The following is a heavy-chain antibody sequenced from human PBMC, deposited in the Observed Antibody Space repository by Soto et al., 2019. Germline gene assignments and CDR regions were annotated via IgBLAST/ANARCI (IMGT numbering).Heavy chain of an antibody. J-gene: IGHJ2*01. CDR2: INPNSGGT. Sequence: XSGKVSCKASVYTYTCYYMHWVRQAPGQGLEWMGWINPNSGGTNYAQKFQGRVTMTRDTSISTAYMELSRLRSDDTAVYYCASLLLYDSSGYYYGDWYFDLWGRGALVTVSS. CDR3: ASLLLYDSSGYYYGDWYFDL. D-gene: IGHD3-22*01. CDR1: VYTYTCYY. V-gene: IGHV1-2*02.